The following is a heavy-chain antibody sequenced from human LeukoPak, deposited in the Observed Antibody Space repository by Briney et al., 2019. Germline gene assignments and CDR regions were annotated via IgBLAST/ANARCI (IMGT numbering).Heavy chain of an antibody. CDR3: ARGHIYYYYGMDV. V-gene: IGHV4-30-4*01. CDR2: IYYSGST. D-gene: IGHD2-21*01. CDR1: GGSISSGDYY. J-gene: IGHJ6*02. Sequence: SETLSLTCTVSGGSISSGDYYWSWIRQPPGKGLEWIGYIYYSGSTYYNPSLKSRVTISVDTSKNQFSLKLSSVTAADTAVYYCARGHIYYYYGMDVWGQGTTVTVSS.